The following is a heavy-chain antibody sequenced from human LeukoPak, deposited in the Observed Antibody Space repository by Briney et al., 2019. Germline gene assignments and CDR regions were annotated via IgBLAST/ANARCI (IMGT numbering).Heavy chain of an antibody. CDR1: GFTFSDYS. Sequence: GGSLRLSCAASGFTFSDYSMNWVRQAPGKGLEWISYVGISSGNTKYADSVKGRFTISGDSARNSLYLQMNSLRAEDTAVYYCATSDDTAAGPYWGQGTLVMVSS. CDR2: VGISSGNT. V-gene: IGHV3-48*04. CDR3: ATSDDTAAGPY. J-gene: IGHJ4*02. D-gene: IGHD6-13*01.